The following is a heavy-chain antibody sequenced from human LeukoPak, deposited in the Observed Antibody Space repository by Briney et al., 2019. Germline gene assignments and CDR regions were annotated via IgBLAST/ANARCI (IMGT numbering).Heavy chain of an antibody. CDR2: IYYSGST. CDR3: ARDRGSSWGGIDS. CDR1: GGSISSGDYY. Sequence: QVQLQESGPGLVKPSQTLSLTCTVSGGSISSGDYYWSWIRQPPGKGLEWIGYIYYSGSTYYNPSVKSRVTISVDTSKNQFSLKLSSVTAADTAVYYCARDRGSSWGGIDSWGQGTLVTVSS. V-gene: IGHV4-30-4*01. D-gene: IGHD6-13*01. J-gene: IGHJ4*02.